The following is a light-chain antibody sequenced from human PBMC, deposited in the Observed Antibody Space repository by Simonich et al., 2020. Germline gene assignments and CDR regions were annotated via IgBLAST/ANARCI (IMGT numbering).Light chain of an antibody. CDR2: GAS. J-gene: IGKJ2*01. CDR3: QQYNNWSYT. CDR1: QSVSSN. Sequence: EIVMTQSPATLSVSPGERATLSCSASQSVSSNLGWYQQKPSQAPRLLIYGASNRATGIPARFSGSGSGTEFTLTISSLQSEDFAVYYCQQYNNWSYTFGQGTKLEIK. V-gene: IGKV3-15*01.